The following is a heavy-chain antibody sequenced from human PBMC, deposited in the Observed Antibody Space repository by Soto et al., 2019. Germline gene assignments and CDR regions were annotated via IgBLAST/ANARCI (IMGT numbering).Heavy chain of an antibody. CDR1: GGSISSGGYS. D-gene: IGHD6-6*01. V-gene: IGHV4-30-2*01. CDR3: AKCITALGPIEY. Sequence: PSETLSLTCAVSGGSISSGGYSWSWIRQPPGKGLEWIGYIYHSGSTYYNPSLKSRVTISVDRSKNQFSLKLSSVTAADTAVYYCAKCITALGPIEYWGQGTLVTVSS. CDR2: IYHSGST. J-gene: IGHJ4*02.